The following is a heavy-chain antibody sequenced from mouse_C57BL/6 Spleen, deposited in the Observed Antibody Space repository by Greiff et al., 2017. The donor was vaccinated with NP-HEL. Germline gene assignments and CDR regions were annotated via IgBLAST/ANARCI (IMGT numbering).Heavy chain of an antibody. V-gene: IGHV14-2*01. Sequence: VQLKQSGAELVKPGASVKLSCTASGFTIKDYYMHWVKQRPEQGLEWIGRIDPEDGETKYAPKFQGKATITADTSSNTAYLQRSSLTSEDTAVYYGARGEGYGNDEYAMDYWGQGTSVTVSS. D-gene: IGHD2-2*01. CDR2: IDPEDGET. CDR3: ARGEGYGNDEYAMDY. J-gene: IGHJ4*01. CDR1: GFTIKDYY.